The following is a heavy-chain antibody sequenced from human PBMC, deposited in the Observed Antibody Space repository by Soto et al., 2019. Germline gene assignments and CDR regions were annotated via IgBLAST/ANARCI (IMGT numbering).Heavy chain of an antibody. D-gene: IGHD6-19*01. J-gene: IGHJ6*02. CDR1: GGSISSSSYY. CDR2: IYYSGST. V-gene: IGHV4-39*01. CDR3: AIQGLVRVEGYGMDV. Sequence: SETLSLTCTVSGGSISSSSYYWGWIRQPPGKGLEWIGSIYYSGSTYYNPSLKSRVTISVDTSKNQFSLKLSSVTAADTAVYYCAIQGLVRVEGYGMDVWGQGTTVTVSS.